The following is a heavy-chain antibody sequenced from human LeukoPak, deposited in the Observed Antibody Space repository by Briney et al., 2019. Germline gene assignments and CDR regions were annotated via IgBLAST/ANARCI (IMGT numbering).Heavy chain of an antibody. CDR3: ARHPPIAAADPFDY. J-gene: IGHJ4*02. CDR1: GGSISSYY. D-gene: IGHD6-13*01. Sequence: SETLSLTCTVSGGSISSYYWSWIRQPPGKGLEWIGSIYYSGSTYYNPSLKSRVTISVDTSKNQFSLKMSSVTAADTTVYYCARHPPIAAADPFDYWGQGTLVTVSS. CDR2: IYYSGST. V-gene: IGHV4-59*05.